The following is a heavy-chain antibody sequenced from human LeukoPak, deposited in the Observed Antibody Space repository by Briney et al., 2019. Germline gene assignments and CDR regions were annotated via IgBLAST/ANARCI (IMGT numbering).Heavy chain of an antibody. D-gene: IGHD3-16*02. V-gene: IGHV1-3*01. CDR1: GYIFTSYA. Sequence: ASVKVSCKASGYIFTSYAMHWVRQAPGQRLEWMGWINAGNGNTKYSQKFQGRVTITRDTSASTAYMELSSLRSEDTAVYYCARGVITFGGVIDGVLGVRGQGTLVTVSS. J-gene: IGHJ4*02. CDR2: INAGNGNT. CDR3: ARGVITFGGVIDGVLGV.